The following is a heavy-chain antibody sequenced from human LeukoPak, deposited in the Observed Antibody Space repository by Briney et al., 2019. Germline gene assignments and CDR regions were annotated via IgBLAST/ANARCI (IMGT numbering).Heavy chain of an antibody. Sequence: GRSLRLSCAASGFTFRSYAMSSVRQAPGEGLEWVSAISGSGGSTYYADSVKGRFTISRDNSKNTLYLQMNSLRAEDTAVYYCAKEPEYCSGGSCYHLDYWGQGTLVTVSS. V-gene: IGHV3-23*01. CDR3: AKEPEYCSGGSCYHLDY. J-gene: IGHJ4*02. CDR1: GFTFRSYA. D-gene: IGHD2-15*01. CDR2: ISGSGGST.